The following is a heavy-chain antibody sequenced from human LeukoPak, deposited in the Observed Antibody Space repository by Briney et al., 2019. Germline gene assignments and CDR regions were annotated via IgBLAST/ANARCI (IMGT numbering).Heavy chain of an antibody. CDR2: IKQDGSEK. CDR1: GFTFSSYW. V-gene: IGHV3-7*03. CDR3: ARDRLLFGESLYGMGV. J-gene: IGHJ6*04. Sequence: PGGSLRLSCAASGFTFSSYWMSWVRQAPGKGLEWVANIKQDGSEKYYVDSVKGRFTISRDNAKNSLYLQMNSLRAEDTAVYYCARDRLLFGESLYGMGVWGKGTTVTVSS. D-gene: IGHD3-10*02.